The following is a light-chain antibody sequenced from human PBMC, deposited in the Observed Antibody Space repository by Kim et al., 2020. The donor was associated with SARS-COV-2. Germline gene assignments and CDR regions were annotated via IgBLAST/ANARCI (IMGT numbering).Light chain of an antibody. Sequence: KPVTISCTRRSGSIASNYVQWYQQRPGSAPTTVIYEDNQRPSGVPDRFSGSIDSSSNSASLTISGLKTEDEADYYCQSYDSSNYVVFGGGTQLTVL. J-gene: IGLJ2*01. CDR1: SGSIASNY. V-gene: IGLV6-57*03. CDR2: EDN. CDR3: QSYDSSNYVV.